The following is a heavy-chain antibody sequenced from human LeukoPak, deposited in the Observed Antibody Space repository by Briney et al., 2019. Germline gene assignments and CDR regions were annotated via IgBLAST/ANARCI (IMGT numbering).Heavy chain of an antibody. CDR2: IRSKANSYAT. Sequence: GGSLRLSCAASGFTFSGSAMHWVRQASGKGLEWVGRIRSKANSYATAYAASVKGRFTISRDDSKNTAYLQMNSLKTEDTAVYYCTSGGSGSYFDYYYMDVWGKGTTVTISS. CDR1: GFTFSGSA. J-gene: IGHJ6*03. D-gene: IGHD3-10*01. V-gene: IGHV3-73*01. CDR3: TSGGSGSYFDYYYMDV.